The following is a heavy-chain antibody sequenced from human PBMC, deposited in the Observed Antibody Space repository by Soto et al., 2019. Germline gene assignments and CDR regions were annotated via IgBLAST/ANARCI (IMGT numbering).Heavy chain of an antibody. D-gene: IGHD5-12*01. Sequence: QVQLVESGGGVVQPGRSLRLSCAASGFTFSSYGMHWVRQAPGKGLEWVAVISYDGSNKYYADSVKGRFTISRDNSKNTLYQQMNSLRAEDTAVDYCAKLHLATIVVPNYFDYWGQGTLVTVSS. V-gene: IGHV3-30*18. CDR2: ISYDGSNK. CDR3: AKLHLATIVVPNYFDY. CDR1: GFTFSSYG. J-gene: IGHJ4*02.